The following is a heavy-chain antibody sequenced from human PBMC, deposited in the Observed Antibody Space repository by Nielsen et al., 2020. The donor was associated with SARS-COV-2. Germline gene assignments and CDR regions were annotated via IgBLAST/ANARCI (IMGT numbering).Heavy chain of an antibody. Sequence: SETLSLTCTVSGGSISSSSYYWSWIQQPPGKGLEWIGYIYYSGSTNYNPSLKSRVTISVDTSKNQFSLKLSSVTAADTAVYYCARVYGSGSYYASYYYYYYYMDVWGKGTTVTVSS. CDR2: IYYSGST. CDR1: GGSISSSSYY. V-gene: IGHV4-61*01. J-gene: IGHJ6*03. CDR3: ARVYGSGSYYASYYYYYYYMDV. D-gene: IGHD3-10*01.